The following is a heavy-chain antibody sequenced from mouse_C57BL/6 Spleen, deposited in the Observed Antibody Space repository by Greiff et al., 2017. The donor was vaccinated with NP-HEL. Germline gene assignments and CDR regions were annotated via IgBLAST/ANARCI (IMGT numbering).Heavy chain of an antibody. V-gene: IGHV5-15*01. CDR1: GFTFSDYG. CDR2: ISNLAYSI. J-gene: IGHJ4*01. CDR3: ARQDDYDAMDY. Sequence: EVMLVESGGGLVQPGGSLKLSCAASGFTFSDYGMAWVRQAPRKGPEWVAFISNLAYSIYYADTLTGRFTFSRENAKNTLYLEMSSLRSEDTAMYYCARQDDYDAMDYWGQGTSVTVSS.